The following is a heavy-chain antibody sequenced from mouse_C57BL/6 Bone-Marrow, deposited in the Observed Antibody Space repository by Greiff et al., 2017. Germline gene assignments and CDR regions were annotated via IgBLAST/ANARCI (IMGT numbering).Heavy chain of an antibody. CDR3: ARSFITTVVPYYYAMDY. V-gene: IGHV1-53*01. CDR1: GYTFTSYW. J-gene: IGHJ4*01. D-gene: IGHD1-1*01. Sequence: QVQLQQPGTELVKPGASVKLSCKASGYTFTSYWMHWVKQRPGQGLEWIGNINPSNGGTNYNEKFKSKATLTVDKSSSTAYMQLSSLTSEDSAVXYCARSFITTVVPYYYAMDYWGQGTSVTVSS. CDR2: INPSNGGT.